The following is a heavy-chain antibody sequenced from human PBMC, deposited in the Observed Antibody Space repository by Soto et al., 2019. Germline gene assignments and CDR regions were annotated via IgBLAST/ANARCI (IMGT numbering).Heavy chain of an antibody. CDR2: IYPSVSS. J-gene: IGHJ4*02. CDR1: GFAISRGYY. D-gene: IGHD1-1*01. Sequence: SETLSLTCNVSGFAISRGYYWSWVRQPPGKGLEWIGSIYPSVSSYHNPSLESRLTLSIDTSKNQFTLKLASVTAADTALYYCAREKVGTTFFDNWGQGTQVTVSS. CDR3: AREKVGTTFFDN. V-gene: IGHV4-38-2*02.